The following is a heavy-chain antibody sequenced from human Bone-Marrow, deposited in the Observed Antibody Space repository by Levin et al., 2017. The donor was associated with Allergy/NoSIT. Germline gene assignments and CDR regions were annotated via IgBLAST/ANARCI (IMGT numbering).Heavy chain of an antibody. J-gene: IGHJ4*02. CDR1: GFTFSDYY. CDR2: ISGSSSYT. D-gene: IGHD3-9*01. Sequence: GESLKISCAASGFTFSDYYMSWIRQDPGQGLEWLSYISGSSSYTNNADSVKGRFTISRDNTKNSLYLQMNSLRAEDTAVYYCARIKWRLTGYYIDYWGQGTLVTVSS. V-gene: IGHV3-11*03. CDR3: ARIKWRLTGYYIDY.